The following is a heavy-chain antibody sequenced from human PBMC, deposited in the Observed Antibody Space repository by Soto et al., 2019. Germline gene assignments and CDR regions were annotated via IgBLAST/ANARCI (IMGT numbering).Heavy chain of an antibody. CDR3: ADGGEWSFNFEY. CDR1: GFTFSSYA. CDR2: ISASGSNT. V-gene: IGHV3-23*01. D-gene: IGHD3-3*01. Sequence: EVQLLESGGGLVQSGGSLRLSCAASGFTFSSYAMSWVRQAPGKGLEWVSGISASGSNTYYADSVKGRFTISRDNSKNKLYLQMNNLRVEDKAVYYCADGGEWSFNFEYWGQGTLVTVFS. J-gene: IGHJ4*02.